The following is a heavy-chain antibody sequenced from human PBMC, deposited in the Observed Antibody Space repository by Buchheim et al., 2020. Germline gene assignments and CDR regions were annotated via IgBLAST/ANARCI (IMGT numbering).Heavy chain of an antibody. J-gene: IGHJ4*02. CDR1: GFTFSSYA. CDR2: ISYVGSNK. V-gene: IGHV3-30*04. Sequence: QVQLVESGGGVVQPGRSLRLSCAASGFTFSSYAMHWVRQAPGKGLEWVAVISYVGSNKYYADSVKGRFTISRDNSKNTLYLQMNSLRAEDTAVYYCARIGKDSSGYYYFDYWGQGTL. D-gene: IGHD3-22*01. CDR3: ARIGKDSSGYYYFDY.